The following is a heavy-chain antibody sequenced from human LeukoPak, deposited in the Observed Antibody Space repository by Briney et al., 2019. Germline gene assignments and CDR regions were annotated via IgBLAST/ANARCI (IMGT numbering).Heavy chain of an antibody. V-gene: IGHV4-34*01. CDR2: INHSGST. CDR3: AIKRGGDDAFDN. D-gene: IGHD2-21*02. Sequence: SETLSLTCAVYGGSFSGFYWGWIRQRPGKGLECSGEINHSGSTNYNQYLKSRVTISVDTSKSQFSLKLSSVTAEDTAVYYCAIKRGGDDAFDNWGQGTMVTVSS. J-gene: IGHJ3*02. CDR1: GGSFSGFY.